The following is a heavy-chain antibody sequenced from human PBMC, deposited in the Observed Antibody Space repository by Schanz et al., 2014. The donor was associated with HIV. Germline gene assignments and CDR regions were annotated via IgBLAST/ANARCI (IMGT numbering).Heavy chain of an antibody. Sequence: QVQVVESGGGVVRPRRSLRLSCAASGFTFSSFGMHWVRQAPGKGLEWVAASWYDGNTEYYADSVKGRFTVSKDISQNTMYLQMSSLRAEDTAVYYCAREDCSGGSCFSNYYYYAMDVWGQGTTVTVSS. D-gene: IGHD2-15*01. J-gene: IGHJ6*02. CDR2: SWYDGNTE. CDR1: GFTFSSFG. V-gene: IGHV3-33*01. CDR3: AREDCSGGSCFSNYYYYAMDV.